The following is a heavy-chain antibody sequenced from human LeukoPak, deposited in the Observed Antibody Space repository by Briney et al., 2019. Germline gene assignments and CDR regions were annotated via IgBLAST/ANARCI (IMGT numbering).Heavy chain of an antibody. J-gene: IGHJ5*02. V-gene: IGHV1-69*05. D-gene: IGHD2-15*01. CDR1: GGTFSSYA. CDR3: AREGYCSGGSCHGEDNWFDP. Sequence: SVKVSCKASGGTFSSYAIGWVRQAPGQGLEWMGGIIPIFGTANYAQKFQGRVTITTDESTSTAYMELSSLRSEDTAVYYCAREGYCSGGSCHGEDNWFDPWGQGTLVTVSS. CDR2: IIPIFGTA.